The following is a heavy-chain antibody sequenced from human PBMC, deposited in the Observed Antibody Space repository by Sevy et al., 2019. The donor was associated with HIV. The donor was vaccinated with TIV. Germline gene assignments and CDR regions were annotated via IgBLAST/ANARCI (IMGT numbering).Heavy chain of an antibody. J-gene: IGHJ5*02. D-gene: IGHD2-2*01. Sequence: SETLSLTCAVHGGSFSGYYWSWIRQPPEKGLEWIGEINHSGSTNYNPSLKSRVTISVDTSKKQFSLKLSSVTAADTAVYYCARSPPVVVVPGAPSWFDPWGQGTMVTVSS. CDR2: INHSGST. V-gene: IGHV4-34*01. CDR3: ARSPPVVVVPGAPSWFDP. CDR1: GGSFSGYY.